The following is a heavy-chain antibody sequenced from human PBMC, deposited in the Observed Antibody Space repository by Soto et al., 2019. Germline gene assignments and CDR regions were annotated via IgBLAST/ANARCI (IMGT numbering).Heavy chain of an antibody. V-gene: IGHV3-23*01. CDR2: ISGSGDST. CDR1: GITFSGYA. CDR3: AKVVALADYYFYYVDV. D-gene: IGHD2-21*01. Sequence: EVQVLESGGDLVQPGGSLRLSCVASGITFSGYAMSWVRQPPGKGLEWVSTISGSGDSTYYADSVKGRFTFSRDNSKNTLYLQMNSLRDEDTAIYYCAKVVALADYYFYYVDVWGKGTPVTVSS. J-gene: IGHJ6*03.